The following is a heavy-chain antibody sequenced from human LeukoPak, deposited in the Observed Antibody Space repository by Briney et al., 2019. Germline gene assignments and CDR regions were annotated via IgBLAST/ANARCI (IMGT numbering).Heavy chain of an antibody. CDR3: AREDYDSSGYYSDY. D-gene: IGHD3-22*01. V-gene: IGHV3-53*01. CDR2: FYSDETT. Sequence: GGSLRLSCAASGFTVRNNYMSWVRQAPGKGLEWASMFYSDETTYYADSVKGRFTISRDNSKNTLYLQMNSLRAEGTAVYYCAREDYDSSGYYSDYWGQGTLVTVSS. CDR1: GFTVRNNY. J-gene: IGHJ4*02.